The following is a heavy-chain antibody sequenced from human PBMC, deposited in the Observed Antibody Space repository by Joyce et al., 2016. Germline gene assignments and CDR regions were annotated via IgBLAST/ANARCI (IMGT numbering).Heavy chain of an antibody. V-gene: IGHV1-46*01. CDR2: LRLGDGIT. Sequence: QELLVQSGAEVKEPGTSVKVSCKTSEYTFTGDDIHWVRQAAGQGLEWIGVLRLGDGITSYAQKFQGRGALTTDSSTKISYMELTGLKSDDTAIYYCTSEPQYTGSFENWGQGTLVTASS. J-gene: IGHJ4*02. CDR3: TSEPQYTGSFEN. D-gene: IGHD1-26*01. CDR1: EYTFTGDD.